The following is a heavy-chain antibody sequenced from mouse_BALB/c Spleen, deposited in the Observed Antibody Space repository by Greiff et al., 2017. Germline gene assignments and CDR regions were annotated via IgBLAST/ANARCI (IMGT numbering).Heavy chain of an antibody. CDR1: GYAFSSSW. CDR3: ARGDRYDGYIDV. J-gene: IGHJ1*01. V-gene: IGHV1-82*01. CDR2: IYPGDGDT. D-gene: IGHD2-14*01. Sequence: QVQLQQSGPELVKPGASVKISCKASGYAFSSSWMNWVKQRPGQGLEWIGRIYPGDGDTNYNGKFKGKATLTADKSSSTAYMQLSSLTSVDSAVYFCARGDRYDGYIDVWGAGTTVTVSS.